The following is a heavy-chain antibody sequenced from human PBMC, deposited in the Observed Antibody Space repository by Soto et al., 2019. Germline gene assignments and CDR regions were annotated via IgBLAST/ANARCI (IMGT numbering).Heavy chain of an antibody. CDR2: IDYSGST. Sequence: SETLSLTCTVSGDSISNSDYYWNWIRQSPGKGLEWIACIDYSGSTYYNPSLTSRVVISADTSKNLLSLQLRSVTAADTALYFCARAGPYYYAFDVWGQGTTVTVSS. J-gene: IGHJ6*02. V-gene: IGHV4-30-4*01. CDR3: ARAGPYYYAFDV. CDR1: GDSISNSDYY.